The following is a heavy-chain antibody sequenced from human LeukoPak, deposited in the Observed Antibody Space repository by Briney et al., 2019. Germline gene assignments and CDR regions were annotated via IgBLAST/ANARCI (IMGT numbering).Heavy chain of an antibody. J-gene: IGHJ4*02. CDR1: GFTVSSNY. V-gene: IGHV3-53*05. CDR2: IYSGGST. CDR3: AKDPTSSLYCGGDCYSSYFDY. D-gene: IGHD2-21*02. Sequence: QPGGSLRLSCAASGFTVSSNYMSWVRQAPGKGLEWVSVIYSGGSTYYADSVKGRFTISRDNSKNTLYLQMNSLRAEDTAVYYCAKDPTSSLYCGGDCYSSYFDYWGQGTLVTVSS.